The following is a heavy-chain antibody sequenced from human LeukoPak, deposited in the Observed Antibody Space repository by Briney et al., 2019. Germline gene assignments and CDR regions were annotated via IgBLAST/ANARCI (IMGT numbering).Heavy chain of an antibody. D-gene: IGHD3-22*01. V-gene: IGHV4-39*01. CDR2: IYHSGST. CDR1: GGSISSRSYY. CDR3: ARGDYDTSGYYYYYYGMDV. Sequence: SETLSLACTVSGGSISSRSYYWGWIRQPPGKGLEWIGSIYHSGSTYYNPSLKSRVTISVDTSKNQFSLKLSSVTAADTAVYYCARGDYDTSGYYYYYYGMDVWGQGTTVTVSS. J-gene: IGHJ6*02.